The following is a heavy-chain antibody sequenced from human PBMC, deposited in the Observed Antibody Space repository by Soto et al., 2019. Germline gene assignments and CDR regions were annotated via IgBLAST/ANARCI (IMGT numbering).Heavy chain of an antibody. D-gene: IGHD4-17*01. CDR1: GFTFTSSA. J-gene: IGHJ4*02. CDR2: INLNSGNT. V-gene: IGHV1-8*03. CDR3: ARTLYGDNVDY. Sequence: EASVKVSCKASGFTFTSSAVQWVRQARGQGLEWMGWINLNSGNTGYAQKFQGRVTITRNISISTAYMELSSLRSEDTAVYYCARTLYGDNVDYWGQGTLVTVSS.